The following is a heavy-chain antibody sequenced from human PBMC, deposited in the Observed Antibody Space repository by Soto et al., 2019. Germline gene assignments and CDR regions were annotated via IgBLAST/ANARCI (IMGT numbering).Heavy chain of an antibody. D-gene: IGHD4-4*01. CDR2: IYYSGST. CDR3: ARVAVTTLWFDP. J-gene: IGHJ5*02. Sequence: SETLSLTCTVSGGSVSSGSYYWSWIRQPPGKGLEWIGYIYYSGSTNYNPSLKRRVTISVDTSKNQFSLKLSSETAADTAVYYCARVAVTTLWFDPWGQGTLVTVS. CDR1: GGSVSSGSYY. V-gene: IGHV4-61*01.